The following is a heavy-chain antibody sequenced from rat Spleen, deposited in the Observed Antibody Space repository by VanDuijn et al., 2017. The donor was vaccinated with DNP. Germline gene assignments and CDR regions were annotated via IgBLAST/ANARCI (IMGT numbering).Heavy chain of an antibody. Sequence: EVQLVESGGDLVQPGKSLKLSCVASGFTFNDYWMTWIRQVPGKGLEWIATITSSGGSTYYRDSVRGRFTISRDNAESTLYLQMNSLRSEDMATYFCARHGRRVFDYWGQGTLVTVSS. J-gene: IGHJ3*01. CDR1: GFTFNDYW. D-gene: IGHD1-11*01. CDR2: ITSSGGST. CDR3: ARHGRRVFDY. V-gene: IGHV5-31*01.